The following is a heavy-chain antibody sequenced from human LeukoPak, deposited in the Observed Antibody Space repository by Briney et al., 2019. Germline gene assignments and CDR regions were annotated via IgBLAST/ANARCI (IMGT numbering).Heavy chain of an antibody. CDR1: GGSISSSSYY. CDR2: IYYSGST. D-gene: IGHD2-2*03. CDR3: ARLDIGLSNWFDP. J-gene: IGHJ5*02. Sequence: SETLSLTCTVSGGSISSSSYYWGWIRQPPGKGLEWIGSIYYSGSTYYNPSLKSRVTISVDTSKNQFSLKLSSVTAADTAVYYCARLDIGLSNWFDPWGQGTLVTVSS. V-gene: IGHV4-39*01.